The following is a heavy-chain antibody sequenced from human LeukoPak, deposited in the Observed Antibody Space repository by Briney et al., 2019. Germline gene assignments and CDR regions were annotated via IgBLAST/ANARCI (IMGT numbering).Heavy chain of an antibody. J-gene: IGHJ4*02. CDR3: AKVVGYYDSSGFDY. D-gene: IGHD3-22*01. CDR2: IRTKANSYAT. Sequence: LPGGSLRLSCAASGFTFSGSSIHWVRQASGKRLEWVGLIRTKANSYATAYAASVTGRFTISRDDSKDTSYLQMNSLRAEDTALYYCAKVVGYYDSSGFDYWGQGTLVTVSS. V-gene: IGHV3-73*01. CDR1: GFTFSGSS.